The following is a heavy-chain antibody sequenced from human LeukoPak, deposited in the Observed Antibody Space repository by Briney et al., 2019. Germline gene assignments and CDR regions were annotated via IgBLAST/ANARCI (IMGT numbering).Heavy chain of an antibody. CDR2: ISYDGGNK. D-gene: IGHD6-19*01. Sequence: GGSLRLSCAASGFTFSSYAMHWFRQAPGKGLEWVAVISYDGGNKYYADSVKGRFTISRDNSKNTLYLQMNSLRAEDTAVYYCAKGIAVAQYYFDYWGQGTLVTVSS. J-gene: IGHJ4*02. V-gene: IGHV3-30-3*01. CDR1: GFTFSSYA. CDR3: AKGIAVAQYYFDY.